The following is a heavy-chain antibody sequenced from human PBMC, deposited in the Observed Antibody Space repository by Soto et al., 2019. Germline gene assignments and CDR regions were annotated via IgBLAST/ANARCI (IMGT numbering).Heavy chain of an antibody. J-gene: IGHJ4*02. D-gene: IGHD3-10*02. CDR1: CGSISSSNW. CDR2: IYHSGST. CDR3: ARCSGSYYKDLDY. V-gene: IGHV4-4*02. Sequence: PSETLSLTCAVSCGSISSSNWWSWVRQPPGKGLEWIGEIYHSGSTNYNPSLKSRVTISVDKSKNQFSLKLSSVTAADTAVYYCARCSGSYYKDLDYWGQGTLVTVS.